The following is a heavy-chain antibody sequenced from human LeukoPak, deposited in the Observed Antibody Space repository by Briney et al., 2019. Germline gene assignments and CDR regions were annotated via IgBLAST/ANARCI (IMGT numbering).Heavy chain of an antibody. V-gene: IGHV3-23*01. CDR2: ISGSGGST. D-gene: IGHD4-17*01. J-gene: IGHJ4*02. Sequence: GGSLRPSCAASGFTFRSYPMSWVGQAPGKGREWFSAISGSGGSTYYADSVKGRFTISRDNSKNTLYLQMNSLRAEDTAVYYCARDYGDYTEGYWGQGTLVTVSS. CDR1: GFTFRSYP. CDR3: ARDYGDYTEGY.